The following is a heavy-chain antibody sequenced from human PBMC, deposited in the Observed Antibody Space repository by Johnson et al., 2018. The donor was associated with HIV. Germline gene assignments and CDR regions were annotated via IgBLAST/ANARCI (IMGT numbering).Heavy chain of an antibody. CDR3: TNGGGNYYKGYAFDV. V-gene: IGHV3-NL1*01. CDR1: GFTFSSYG. Sequence: VQLVESGGGVVQPGRSLRLSCAASGFTFSSYGMHWVRQAPGKGLEWVSVIYSGGSTYYADSVKGRFTISRDNSKNTLYLQMNSLRAEDTALYYCTNGGGNYYKGYAFDVWGQGTMVTVSS. J-gene: IGHJ3*01. CDR2: IYSGGST. D-gene: IGHD1-26*01.